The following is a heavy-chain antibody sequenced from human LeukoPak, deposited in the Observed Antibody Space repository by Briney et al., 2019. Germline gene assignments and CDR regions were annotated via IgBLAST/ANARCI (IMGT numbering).Heavy chain of an antibody. CDR1: GYTFTGYY. CDR2: IDPKSGGT. V-gene: IGHV1-2*02. CDR3: ARDPATSYYLDS. J-gene: IGHJ4*02. Sequence: ASVKVSCKASGYTFTGYYMHWVRQAPGQGLEWMGWIDPKSGGTKIAQKFQGRVTMTRDTSMSTVYMELYSLTSDDTAVYSCARDPATSYYLDSWGQGILVTVSS.